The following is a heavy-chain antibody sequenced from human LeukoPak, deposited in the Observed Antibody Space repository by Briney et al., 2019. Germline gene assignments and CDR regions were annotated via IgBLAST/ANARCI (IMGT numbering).Heavy chain of an antibody. D-gene: IGHD1-26*01. CDR2: IYTSGST. V-gene: IGHV4-61*02. Sequence: SETLSLTCTASGGSISSGSYYWSWIRQPAGKGLEWIGRIYTSGSTNYNPSLKSRVTISVDASKNQFSLKLSSVTAADTAVYYCARANGSHRDAFDIWGQGTMVTVSS. CDR3: ARANGSHRDAFDI. J-gene: IGHJ3*02. CDR1: GGSISSGSYY.